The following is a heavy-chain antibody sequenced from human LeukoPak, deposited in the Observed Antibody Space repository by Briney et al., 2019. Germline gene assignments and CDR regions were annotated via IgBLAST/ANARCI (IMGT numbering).Heavy chain of an antibody. CDR1: GGSVSRNY. D-gene: IGHD3-22*01. Sequence: SETLSLTCTVSGGSVSRNYWTWIRQAPGKGLEWIGYTFCSGSTNYNPSLKSRVTILVDTSNNQLSLKLDSVTAADTAMYYCARGMSPLPSLYDSSGYPPDSWGQGTLVTVSS. V-gene: IGHV4-59*02. CDR2: TFCSGST. J-gene: IGHJ4*02. CDR3: ARGMSPLPSLYDSSGYPPDS.